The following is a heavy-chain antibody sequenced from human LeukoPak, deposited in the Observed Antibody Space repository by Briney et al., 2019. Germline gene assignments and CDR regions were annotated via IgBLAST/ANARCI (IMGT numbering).Heavy chain of an antibody. V-gene: IGHV4-34*01. D-gene: IGHD3-22*01. J-gene: IGHJ4*02. CDR1: GGSFSGYY. CDR3: ARGSFKYYYDSSGYYLRCFDY. CDR2: INHSGST. Sequence: SETLSLTCAVYGGSFSGYYWSWIRQPPGKGLEWIGEINHSGSTNYNPSLKSRVTISVDTSKNQFSLKLSSVTAADTAVYYCARGSFKYYYDSSGYYLRCFDYWGQGTLVTVSS.